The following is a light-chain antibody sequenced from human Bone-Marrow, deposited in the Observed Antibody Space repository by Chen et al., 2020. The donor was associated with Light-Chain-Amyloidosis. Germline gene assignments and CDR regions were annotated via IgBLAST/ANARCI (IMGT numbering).Light chain of an antibody. Sequence: QSALTQPASVSGSPGESIPISCTETSSDVGGYNYVSWYQQHPGKAPKLMIYDVSNRPSGVSNRFSGSKSGNTASLTISGLQAEDEADYYCSSYTSSSTLVFGGGTKLTVL. CDR1: SSDVGGYNY. J-gene: IGLJ3*02. CDR3: SSYTSSSTLV. V-gene: IGLV2-14*03. CDR2: DVS.